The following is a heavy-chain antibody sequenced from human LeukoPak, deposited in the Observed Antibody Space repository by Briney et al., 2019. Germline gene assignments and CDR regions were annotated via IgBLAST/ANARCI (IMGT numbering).Heavy chain of an antibody. CDR2: INPNSGGT. CDR1: GYTFTGYY. CDR3: ARGAAGESYYYYYMDV. V-gene: IGHV1-2*02. Sequence: ASVNVSCKASGYTFTGYYMHWVRQAPGQGLEWMGWINPNSGGTNYAQKFQGRVTMTRDTSISTAYMELSRLRSDDTAVYYCARGAAGESYYYYYMDVWGKGTTVTFPS. J-gene: IGHJ6*03. D-gene: IGHD6-13*01.